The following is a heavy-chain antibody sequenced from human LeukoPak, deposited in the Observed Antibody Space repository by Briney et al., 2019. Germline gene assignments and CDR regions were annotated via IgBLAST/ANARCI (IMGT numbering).Heavy chain of an antibody. CDR3: ARVFLGGLRFWLAEDPHLDY. CDR2: IKQDGSEK. Sequence: ETLSLTCTVSGGSISSSSYYWGWIRQPPGKGLEWVANIKQDGSEKYYVDSVKGRFTISRDNAKNSLYLQMNSLRAEDTAVYYCARVFLGGLRFWLAEDPHLDYWGQGTLVTVSS. J-gene: IGHJ4*02. V-gene: IGHV3-7*01. D-gene: IGHD3-3*01. CDR1: GGSISSSSYY.